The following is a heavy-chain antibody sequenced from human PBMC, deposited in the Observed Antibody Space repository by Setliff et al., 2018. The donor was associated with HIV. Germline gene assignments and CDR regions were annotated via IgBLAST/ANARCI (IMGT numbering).Heavy chain of an antibody. V-gene: IGHV4-39*01. CDR3: ARSLAGLTNYFDY. CDR2: IYNSGST. Sequence: SETLSLTCTVSGGSINRISYYWGWIRQAPGRGLEWIGSIYNSGSTYYNPSLKSRIIISSDTSKNQISLRLTSVTAADTAVYFCARSLAGLTNYFDYWGQGMLVTVSS. J-gene: IGHJ4*02. CDR1: GGSINRISYY. D-gene: IGHD6-19*01.